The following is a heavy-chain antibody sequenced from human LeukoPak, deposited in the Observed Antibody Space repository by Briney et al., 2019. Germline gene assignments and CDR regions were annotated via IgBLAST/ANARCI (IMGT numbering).Heavy chain of an antibody. J-gene: IGHJ6*02. V-gene: IGHV4-59*12. D-gene: IGHD3-9*01. Sequence: SETLSLTCTVSGGSISSYYWSWIRQPPGKGLEWIGYIYYSGSTNYNPSLKSRVTISVDTSKKQFSLNLRSVTAADTAVYYCARGLHYNILTGGMDVWGQGTTVIVSS. CDR2: IYYSGST. CDR1: GGSISSYY. CDR3: ARGLHYNILTGGMDV.